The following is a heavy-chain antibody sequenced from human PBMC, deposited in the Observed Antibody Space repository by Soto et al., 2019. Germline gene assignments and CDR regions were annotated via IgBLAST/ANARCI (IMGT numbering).Heavy chain of an antibody. V-gene: IGHV3-23*01. CDR2: MSGGGTST. J-gene: IGHJ4*02. D-gene: IGHD6-6*01. Sequence: GGSLRLSCAVSGFTFTSYAMSWVRQAPGKGLEWVSAMSGGGTSTYYSDSVKGRFTISRDNSKKTLFLQMDSLRADDTAVYYCAKGSASGRPYYFDSWGQGSLVTVS. CDR1: GFTFTSYA. CDR3: AKGSASGRPYYFDS.